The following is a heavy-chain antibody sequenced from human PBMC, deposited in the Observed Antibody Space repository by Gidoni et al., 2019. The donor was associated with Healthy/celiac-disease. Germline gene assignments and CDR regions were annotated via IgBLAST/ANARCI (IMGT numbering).Heavy chain of an antibody. CDR2: INTNTGNP. CDR3: ARETSPIAAAGSGYYYYGMDV. D-gene: IGHD6-13*01. Sequence: QVQLVQSGSELKKPGASVKVSCKASGYTFTSYAMNWVRQAPGQGLEWMGWINTNTGNPTYAQGFTGRFVFSLDTSVSTAYLQISSLKAEDTAVYYCARETSPIAAAGSGYYYYGMDVWGQGTTVTVSS. CDR1: GYTFTSYA. J-gene: IGHJ6*02. V-gene: IGHV7-4-1*02.